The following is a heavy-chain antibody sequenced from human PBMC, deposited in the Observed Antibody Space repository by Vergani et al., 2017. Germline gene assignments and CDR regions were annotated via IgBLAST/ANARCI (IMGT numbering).Heavy chain of an antibody. J-gene: IGHJ3*02. CDR3: ARDDGWAAVAPTAFDI. Sequence: QLQLQESGSGLVKPSQTLSLTCAVSGGSISSGGYSWSWIRQPPGKGLEWIGYIYHSGSTYYNPSLKSRVTISVDRSKNQFSLKLSSVTAADTAVYYCARDDGWAAVAPTAFDIWGQGTMVTVSS. D-gene: IGHD6-19*01. V-gene: IGHV4-30-2*01. CDR1: GGSISSGGYS. CDR2: IYHSGST.